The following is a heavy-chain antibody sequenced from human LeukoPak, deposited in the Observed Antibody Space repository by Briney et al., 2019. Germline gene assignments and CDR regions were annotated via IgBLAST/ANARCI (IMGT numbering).Heavy chain of an antibody. CDR2: ISGSGGST. D-gene: IGHD3-22*01. V-gene: IGHV3-23*01. J-gene: IGHJ4*02. CDR1: GFTFSSYA. CDR3: AKCNVYDSSGYSLFDY. Sequence: GGSLRLSCAASGFTFSSYAMSWVRQAPGKGLEWVSAISGSGGSTYYADSVKGRFTISRDNSKNTLYLQMNSLRAEDTAVYYCAKCNVYDSSGYSLFDYWGQGTPVTVSS.